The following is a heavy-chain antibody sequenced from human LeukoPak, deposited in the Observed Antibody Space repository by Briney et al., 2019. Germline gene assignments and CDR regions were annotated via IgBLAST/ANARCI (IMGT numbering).Heavy chain of an antibody. J-gene: IGHJ4*02. V-gene: IGHV3-74*01. D-gene: IGHD7-27*01. CDR1: GFVFSTVW. CDR3: VRETWGSHY. Sequence: GGSLRLSCTASGFVFSTVWMHWVRQAPGKGLVWVSVIYTDEGATDYADYVKGRFTNSRDNAKNTLYLQMNSLSAEDTAIFYCVRETWGSHYWGQGTLVTVSS. CDR2: IYTDEGAT.